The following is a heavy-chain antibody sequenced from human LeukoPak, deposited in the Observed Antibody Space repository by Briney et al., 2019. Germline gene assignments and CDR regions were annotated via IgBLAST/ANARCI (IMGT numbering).Heavy chain of an antibody. CDR1: GYTFTTYA. CDR2: IIPIFGTA. J-gene: IGHJ5*02. V-gene: IGHV1-69*13. CDR3: ARSSQEWLQSVIWFDP. D-gene: IGHD3-3*01. Sequence: RASVKVSCKASGYTFTTYAMNWVRQAPGQGLEWMGGIIPIFGTANYSQKFQGRVTITADESTSTAYMELSSLRSEDTAVYYCARSSQEWLQSVIWFDPWGQGTLVTVSS.